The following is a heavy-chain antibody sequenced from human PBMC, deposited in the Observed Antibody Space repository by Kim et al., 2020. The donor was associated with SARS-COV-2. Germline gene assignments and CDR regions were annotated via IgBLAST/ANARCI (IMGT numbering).Heavy chain of an antibody. CDR2: IIPIFGTA. CDR1: GGTFSSYA. J-gene: IGHJ6*02. Sequence: SVKVSCKASGGTFSSYAISWVRQAPGQGLEWMGGIIPIFGTANYAQKFQGRVTITADESTSTAYMELSSLRSEDTAVYYCARKKGELWELLPNYYYGMDVWGQGTTVTVSS. CDR3: ARKKGELWELLPNYYYGMDV. V-gene: IGHV1-69*13. D-gene: IGHD1-26*01.